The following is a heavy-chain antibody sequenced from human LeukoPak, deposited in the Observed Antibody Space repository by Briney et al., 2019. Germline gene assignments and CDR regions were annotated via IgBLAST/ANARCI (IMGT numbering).Heavy chain of an antibody. Sequence: AGGSLRLPCAASGFTFSSYWMHWVRQAPGKGLVWVSRINSDGSSTSYADSVKGRFTISRDNAKNTLYLQMNSLRAEDTAVYYCARVGYDYVWGSYRYNPYFDYWGQGTLVTVSS. D-gene: IGHD3-16*02. CDR1: GFTFSSYW. CDR2: INSDGSST. CDR3: ARVGYDYVWGSYRYNPYFDY. V-gene: IGHV3-74*01. J-gene: IGHJ4*02.